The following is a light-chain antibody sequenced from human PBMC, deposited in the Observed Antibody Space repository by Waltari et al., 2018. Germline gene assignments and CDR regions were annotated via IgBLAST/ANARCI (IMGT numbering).Light chain of an antibody. CDR2: ASN. V-gene: IGLV1-51*01. CDR1: SSNIGPNS. J-gene: IGLJ3*02. Sequence: QSVLTQPPSVSAAPGQTVTISCSGSSSNIGPNSVSWYQQFPGTAPKPLIPASNKLPSAIPDRFSGAKSGTSATLGITGLQTGDEAYYYCGTWDNSLTAGVFGGGTKLTVL. CDR3: GTWDNSLTAGV.